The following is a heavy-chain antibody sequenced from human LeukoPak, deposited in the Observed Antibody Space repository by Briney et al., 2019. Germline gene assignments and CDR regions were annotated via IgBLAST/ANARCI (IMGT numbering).Heavy chain of an antibody. D-gene: IGHD3-3*01. Sequence: GGSLRLSCAASGFTFSSYGMHWVRQAPGKGLEWVAFIRYDGSNKYYAGSVKGRFTISRDNSKNTLYLQMNSLRAEDTAVYYCAKDMDDFWSGYHYYFDYWGQGTLVTVSS. V-gene: IGHV3-30*02. CDR1: GFTFSSYG. J-gene: IGHJ4*02. CDR3: AKDMDDFWSGYHYYFDY. CDR2: IRYDGSNK.